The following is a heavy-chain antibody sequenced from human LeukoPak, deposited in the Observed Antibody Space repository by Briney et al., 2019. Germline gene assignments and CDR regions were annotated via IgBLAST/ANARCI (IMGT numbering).Heavy chain of an antibody. CDR2: MNTNSGNT. Sequence: ASVKVSCKASGYTFTSYDINWVRQATGQGLEWMGWMNTNSGNTGYAQKFQGRVTMTRNTSISTAYMELSSLRSEDTAVYYCARGPVLTGYYRGSAFDIWGQGTMVTVSS. D-gene: IGHD3-9*01. V-gene: IGHV1-8*01. CDR3: ARGPVLTGYYRGSAFDI. J-gene: IGHJ3*02. CDR1: GYTFTSYD.